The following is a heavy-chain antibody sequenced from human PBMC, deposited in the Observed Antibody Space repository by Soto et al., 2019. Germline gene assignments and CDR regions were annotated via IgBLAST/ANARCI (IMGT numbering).Heavy chain of an antibody. CDR2: ISAYNGNT. J-gene: IGHJ5*02. Sequence: ASVKVSCKASGYTFTSYGISWVRQAPGQGLEWMGWISAYNGNTNYAQKLQGRVTMTTDTSTSTVYMELSSLRSEDTAVYYCARSDSITIFGVVIGVSFFDPWGQRTLVTVSS. CDR1: GYTFTSYG. CDR3: ARSDSITIFGVVIGVSFFDP. V-gene: IGHV1-18*01. D-gene: IGHD3-3*01.